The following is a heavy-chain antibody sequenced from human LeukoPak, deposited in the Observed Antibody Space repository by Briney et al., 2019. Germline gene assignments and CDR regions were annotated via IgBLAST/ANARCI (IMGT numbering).Heavy chain of an antibody. CDR3: ARDPYSGAYGDTYYYYMDV. V-gene: IGHV3-21*01. J-gene: IGHJ6*03. CDR1: GFSFSSYD. Sequence: PGGSLRLSCEASGFSFSSYDMDWVRQTRGKGLEWISSMSTSSSYTFYADSVKGRFTISRDNARNSLYLQMNSLTAEDTAVYYCARDPYSGAYGDTYYYYMDVWGKGTTVTISS. CDR2: MSTSSSYT. D-gene: IGHD1-26*01.